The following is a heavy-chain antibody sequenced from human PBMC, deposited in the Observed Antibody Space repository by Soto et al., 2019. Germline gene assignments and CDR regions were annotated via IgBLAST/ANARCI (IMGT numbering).Heavy chain of an antibody. J-gene: IGHJ5*02. Sequence: GGSLRLSCAASGFTFSNAWMSWVRQAPGKGLEWVGRIKSKTDGGTTDYAAPVKGRFTISRDDSKNTLYLQMNSLKTEDTAVYYCTTDHDYGDYEGTNWFDPWGQGTLVTVSS. CDR2: IKSKTDGGTT. CDR3: TTDHDYGDYEGTNWFDP. CDR1: GFTFSNAW. V-gene: IGHV3-15*01. D-gene: IGHD4-17*01.